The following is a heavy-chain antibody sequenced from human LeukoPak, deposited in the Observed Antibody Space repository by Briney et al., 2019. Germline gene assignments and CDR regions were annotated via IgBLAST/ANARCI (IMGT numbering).Heavy chain of an antibody. CDR2: ISSSSSYI. D-gene: IGHD6-13*01. V-gene: IGHV3-21*01. CDR1: GFTFSSYS. CDR3: ARVNSSSWYEYFQH. Sequence: GGSLRLSCAASGFTFSSYSLNWVRQAPGKGLEWVSSISSSSSYIYYADSAKGRFTISRDNAKHSLYLQMNSLRAEDTAVYYCARVNSSSWYEYFQHWGQGTLVTVSS. J-gene: IGHJ1*01.